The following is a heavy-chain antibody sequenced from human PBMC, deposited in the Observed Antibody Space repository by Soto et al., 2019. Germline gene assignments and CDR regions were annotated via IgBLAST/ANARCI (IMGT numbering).Heavy chain of an antibody. D-gene: IGHD3-10*01. CDR3: AKDVYYYGSGSYYYYYGMDV. J-gene: IGHJ6*02. V-gene: IGHV3-23*01. CDR2: ISGSGGST. CDR1: GFTFSSYA. Sequence: PGGSLRLSCAASGFTFSSYAMSWVRQAPGKGLEWVSAISGSGGSTYYADSVKGRFTISRDNSKNTLYLQMNSLRAEDTAVYYCAKDVYYYGSGSYYYYYGMDVWGQGTTVTVSS.